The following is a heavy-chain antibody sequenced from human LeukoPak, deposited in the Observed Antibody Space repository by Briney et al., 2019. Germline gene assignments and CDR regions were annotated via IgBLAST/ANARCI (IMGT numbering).Heavy chain of an antibody. CDR2: IKQDGSEK. Sequence: GGSLRLSCAASGFTFSSYWMSWVRQAPGKGLEWVANIKQDGSEKYYVDSVKGRFTISRDNAKNSLYLQMSSLRAEDTAVYYCARLGYYGSGVYFDYWGQGTLVTVSS. CDR3: ARLGYYGSGVYFDY. D-gene: IGHD3-10*01. CDR1: GFTFSSYW. V-gene: IGHV3-7*01. J-gene: IGHJ4*02.